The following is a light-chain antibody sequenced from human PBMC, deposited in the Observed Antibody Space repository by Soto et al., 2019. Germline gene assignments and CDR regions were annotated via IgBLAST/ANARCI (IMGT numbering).Light chain of an antibody. J-gene: IGKJ5*01. CDR3: QQSNIWPPVT. V-gene: IGKV3D-20*02. CDR1: QSVSSSY. Sequence: TPSPSTLSGSLGDRVTLSCRASQSVSSSYIAWYQQRPGQTPSLLIYGASTRATGIPDRFSGSGSGTDFTLTISSLEPEDFAVYYCQQSNIWPPVTFGQGTRLEIK. CDR2: GAS.